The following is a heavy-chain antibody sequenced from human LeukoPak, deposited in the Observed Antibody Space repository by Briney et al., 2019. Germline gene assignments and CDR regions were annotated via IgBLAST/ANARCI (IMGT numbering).Heavy chain of an antibody. CDR1: GYTFTGYY. Sequence: ASVKVSCKASGYTFTGYYMHWVRQAPGQELEWMGWIYPNNGGTNYAQKLQGRVTMTTDTSTSTAYMELRSLRSDDTAVYYCARGAHVVVVPAAPFDYWGQGTLVTVSS. V-gene: IGHV1-2*02. J-gene: IGHJ4*02. D-gene: IGHD2-2*01. CDR3: ARGAHVVVVPAAPFDY. CDR2: IYPNNGGT.